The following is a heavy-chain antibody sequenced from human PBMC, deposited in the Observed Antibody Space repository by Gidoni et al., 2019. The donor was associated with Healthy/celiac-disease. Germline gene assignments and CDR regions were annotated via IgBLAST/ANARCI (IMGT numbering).Heavy chain of an antibody. J-gene: IGHJ5*02. CDR3: ARLGGSYHHPNHNWFDP. D-gene: IGHD1-26*01. V-gene: IGHV5-10-1*03. CDR1: GYSFTSYW. CDR2: IDPSDSYT. Sequence: EVQLVQSGAEVKKPGESLRISCKGSGYSFTSYWISWVRQMPGKGLEWMGRIDPSDSYTTYSPSFQGHVTISADKSISTAYLQWSSLKASDTAMYYCARLGGSYHHPNHNWFDPWGQGTLVTVSS.